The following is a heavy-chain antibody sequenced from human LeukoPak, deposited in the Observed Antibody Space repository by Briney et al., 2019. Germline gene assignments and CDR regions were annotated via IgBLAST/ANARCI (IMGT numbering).Heavy chain of an antibody. CDR1: GYTFTNLY. D-gene: IGHD2/OR15-2a*01. Sequence: ASVTVSYKPSGYTFTNLYIHWVRQAPRQGLEGVGWINPNNGGTNTAKRFQERVATTKDKSIGKAYMKLSRLTSDDTAMYYCAGEGGSNKIDSWGQGTLVTVSS. J-gene: IGHJ4*02. CDR2: INPNNGGT. V-gene: IGHV1-2*02. CDR3: AGEGGSNKIDS.